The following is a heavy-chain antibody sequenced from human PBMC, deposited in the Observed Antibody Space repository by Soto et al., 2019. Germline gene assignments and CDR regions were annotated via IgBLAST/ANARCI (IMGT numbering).Heavy chain of an antibody. CDR3: ARGGGGDIVVAPAEPTYYYYGMDV. J-gene: IGHJ6*02. CDR2: IIPIFGTA. Sequence: QVQLVQSGAEVKKPGSSVKVSCKASGGTFSSYAISWVRQAPGQGLEWMGGIIPIFGTANYAQKFQGRVTITADKSTSTAYMELSSLRSEDTAVYYCARGGGGDIVVAPAEPTYYYYGMDVWGQGTTVTVSS. CDR1: GGTFSSYA. V-gene: IGHV1-69*06. D-gene: IGHD2-2*01.